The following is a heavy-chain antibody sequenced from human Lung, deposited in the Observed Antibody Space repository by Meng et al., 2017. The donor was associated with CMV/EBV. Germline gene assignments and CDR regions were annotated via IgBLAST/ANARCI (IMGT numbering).Heavy chain of an antibody. CDR2: TYYRSKWYH. Sequence: QVQRQQSGPGLVQPPPTTSLTCAISGDIVSSNSAAWHWIRQSPSRGLEWLGRTYYRSKWYHEYAVSVKSRITISPDTPKNQFSLQLNSMTPEDTAVYYCARGINGGCGDWGQGTLVTVSS. CDR3: ARGINGGCGD. V-gene: IGHV6-1*01. CDR1: GDIVSSNSAA. J-gene: IGHJ4*02. D-gene: IGHD4-23*01.